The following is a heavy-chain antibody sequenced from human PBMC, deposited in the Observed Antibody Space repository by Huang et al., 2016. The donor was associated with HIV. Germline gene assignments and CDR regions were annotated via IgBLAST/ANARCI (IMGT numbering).Heavy chain of an antibody. CDR2: LSTGGSA. D-gene: IGHD3-3*01. V-gene: IGHV4-61*09. J-gene: IGHJ3*02. Sequence: QVQLQESGPGLVKPSETQSLTCTVSGGSISTGNYDWSWIRQPAGKGLEWVGHLSTGGSANYNPSLKGRVTISLDTSKTQFSLKLSSVTAADSAVYYCARVESGYYDAFDIWGPGTTVTVSS. CDR1: GGSISTGNYD. CDR3: ARVESGYYDAFDI.